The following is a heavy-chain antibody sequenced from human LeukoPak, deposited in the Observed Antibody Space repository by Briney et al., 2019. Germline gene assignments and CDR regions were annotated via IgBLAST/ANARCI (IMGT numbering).Heavy chain of an antibody. J-gene: IGHJ4*02. CDR3: ARSASSGEFDY. CDR1: GYTFTSYY. D-gene: IGHD2-15*01. Sequence: GASVKVSCKASGYTFTSYYIHWVRQAPGQGLEWMGIINPSSGSTSYAQKFQGRVTMTRDTSTSTVYMELSSLRSEDTAVYYCARSASSGEFDYWGQGTLVTVSS. CDR2: INPSSGST. V-gene: IGHV1-46*01.